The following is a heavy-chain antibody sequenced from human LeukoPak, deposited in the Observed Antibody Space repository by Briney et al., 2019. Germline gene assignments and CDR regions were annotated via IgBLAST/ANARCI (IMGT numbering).Heavy chain of an antibody. CDR1: GFTFSSYA. CDR3: AKVVVPAAVRTKHFDY. J-gene: IGHJ4*02. D-gene: IGHD2-2*01. V-gene: IGHV3-23*01. CDR2: ISGSGGST. Sequence: GGSLRLSCAASGFTFSSYAMSWVRQAPGKGLEWVSAISGSGGSTYYADSMKGRFTISRDNSKNTLDLQMNSLRAEDTAVYYCAKVVVPAAVRTKHFDYWGQGTLVPVSS.